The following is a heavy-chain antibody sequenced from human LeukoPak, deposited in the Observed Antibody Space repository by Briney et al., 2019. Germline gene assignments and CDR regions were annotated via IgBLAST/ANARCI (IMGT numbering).Heavy chain of an antibody. V-gene: IGHV3-74*01. CDR1: GFTFSRSW. CDR2: INSDGSST. J-gene: IGHJ4*02. D-gene: IGHD3-22*01. Sequence: PGGSPRLSCVASGFTFSRSWMHWVRQAPGKGLVWVSRINSDGSSTTYADSVKGRFTISRDNAKNTLYLQMNSLRAEDTAMYYCVRQYSYDSSGYYPWDYWGQGTLVTVSS. CDR3: VRQYSYDSSGYYPWDY.